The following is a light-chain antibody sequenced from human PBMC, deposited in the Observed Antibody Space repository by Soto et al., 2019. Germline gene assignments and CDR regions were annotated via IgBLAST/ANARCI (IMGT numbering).Light chain of an antibody. CDR3: QQYFASPRT. Sequence: AIRMTQSPSSFSASTGDRVTITCRASQGLGSNLAWYQQKPGRAPKLLIYGASTLEIGVPSRFSGSGSGTDFTLTITSLQSEDFATYYCQQYFASPRTFGQGTKV. CDR1: QGLGSN. V-gene: IGKV1-8*01. CDR2: GAS. J-gene: IGKJ1*01.